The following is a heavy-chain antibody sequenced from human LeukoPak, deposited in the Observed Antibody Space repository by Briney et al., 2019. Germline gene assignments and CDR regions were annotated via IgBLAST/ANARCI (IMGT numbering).Heavy chain of an antibody. Sequence: GGSLRLSCAASGFTFSNFWMHWVRQAPGKGLVWVALIYGDGSFTRYADSVKGRLTISRDNSKNTLYLQMNSLRAEDTAVYYCAKAEGYCSGTWCFRWFDWWGQGTLVTVSS. CDR2: IYGDGSFT. J-gene: IGHJ4*02. V-gene: IGHV3-74*01. CDR3: AKAEGYCSGTWCFRWFDW. D-gene: IGHD2-15*01. CDR1: GFTFSNFW.